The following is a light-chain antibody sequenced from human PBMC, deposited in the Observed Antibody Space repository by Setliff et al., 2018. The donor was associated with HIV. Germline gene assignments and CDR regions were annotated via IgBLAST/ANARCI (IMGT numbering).Light chain of an antibody. J-gene: IGKJ4*01. CDR1: QSISSK. CDR2: DAS. Sequence: TLSVSPGEGVTLSCRASQSISSKLAWYQQKPGLAPRLLIYDASTRPTGIPARFSGSGSGTEFTLTISSLQSEDFAVYYCQHYNNLPLTFGGGTKVDIK. V-gene: IGKV3-15*01. CDR3: QHYNNLPLT.